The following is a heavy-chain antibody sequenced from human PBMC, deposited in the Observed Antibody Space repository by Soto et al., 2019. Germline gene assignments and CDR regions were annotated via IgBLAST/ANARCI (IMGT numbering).Heavy chain of an antibody. J-gene: IGHJ5*01. CDR3: ARAGDFRIDS. V-gene: IGHV4-61*01. CDR2: ISYNGRT. CDR1: RGSVSSANNF. Sequence: QVQLQESGPGLVKPSETLSLTCTVSRGSVSSANNFWTWLRQPPGKGLEWIGHISYNGRTISNPSLTSRVTTSLDTSRNQFSLRLTSLTAADTAIYYCARAGDFRIDSWGKGTLVTVSS. D-gene: IGHD3-10*01.